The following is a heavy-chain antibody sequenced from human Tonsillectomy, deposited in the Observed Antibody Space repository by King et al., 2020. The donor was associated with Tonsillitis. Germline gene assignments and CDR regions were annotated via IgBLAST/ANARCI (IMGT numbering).Heavy chain of an antibody. D-gene: IGHD6-13*01. J-gene: IGHJ4*02. V-gene: IGHV4-38-2*01. Sequence: QLQESGPGLVKPSETLSLTCGVSGYSISSGYYWGWIRQPPGKGLEWIGSIYHSGSTYYNPSLKSRVTMSVDTSKNYISLNLSSVTAADTAVYYCARLAAAGSRFLHYWRQGTLVTVSS. CDR2: IYHSGST. CDR3: ARLAAAGSRFLHY. CDR1: GYSISSGYY.